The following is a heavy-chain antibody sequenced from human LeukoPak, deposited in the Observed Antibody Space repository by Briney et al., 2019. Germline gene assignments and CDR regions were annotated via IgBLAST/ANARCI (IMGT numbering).Heavy chain of an antibody. CDR1: GYSINNGYY. V-gene: IGHV4-38-2*02. CDR3: ATRWPLWFRRGGHTTTRNNWFDP. CDR2: IYRDGAT. D-gene: IGHD3-10*01. J-gene: IGHJ5*02. Sequence: PSETLSLTCTVSGYSINNGYYWGWIRLPPGKGLEWIGSIYRDGATYYNPSLKSRVTISVDTSKNQFSLKLSSVTAADTAVYYCATRWPLWFRRGGHTTTRNNWFDPWGQGTLVTVSS.